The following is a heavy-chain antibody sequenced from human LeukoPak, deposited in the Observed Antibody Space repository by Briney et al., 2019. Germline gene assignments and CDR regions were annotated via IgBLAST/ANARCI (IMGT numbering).Heavy chain of an antibody. Sequence: ASVKVSCKASGYTFTNYGISWVRQAPGQGLEWMGWINTNTGNPTYAQGFTGRFVFSLDTSVSTAYLQISSLKAEDTAVYYCARDSTGTTEYGMDVWGQGTTVTVSS. CDR1: GYTFTNYG. CDR2: INTNTGNP. V-gene: IGHV7-4-1*02. D-gene: IGHD1-1*01. J-gene: IGHJ6*02. CDR3: ARDSTGTTEYGMDV.